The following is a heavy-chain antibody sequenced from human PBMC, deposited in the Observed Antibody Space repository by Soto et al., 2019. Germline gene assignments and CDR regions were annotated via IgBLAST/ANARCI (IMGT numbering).Heavy chain of an antibody. CDR1: GYSINSGYY. Sequence: SETLSLICAVSGYSINSGYYWGWIRQPPGKGLEWIGSLHYSGSTYYNPSLNSRVTISVDTSKNQFSLKLSSVTAADTAVYYCERPGVAAGNSRTFHYWGQATLVTVYS. CDR3: ERPGVAAGNSRTFHY. CDR2: LHYSGST. J-gene: IGHJ4*02. V-gene: IGHV4-38-2*01. D-gene: IGHD6-13*01.